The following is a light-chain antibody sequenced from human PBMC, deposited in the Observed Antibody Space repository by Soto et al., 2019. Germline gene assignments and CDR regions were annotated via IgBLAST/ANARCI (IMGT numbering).Light chain of an antibody. Sequence: DIQMPQPPPSRSASVGDRVTITCRAIQRISNYLAWDQQKPVKVPKHLIYAASTLQSGVPARFSGSGSGTDFHFTISSLQPEDVATYYCQKYNSVPLTFGQGTRLEIK. CDR1: QRISNY. J-gene: IGKJ5*01. CDR2: AAS. V-gene: IGKV1-27*01. CDR3: QKYNSVPLT.